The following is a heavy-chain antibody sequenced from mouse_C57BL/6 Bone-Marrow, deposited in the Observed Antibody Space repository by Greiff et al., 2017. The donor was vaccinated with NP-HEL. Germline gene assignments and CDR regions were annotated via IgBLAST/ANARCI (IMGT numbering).Heavy chain of an antibody. D-gene: IGHD1-1*01. CDR2: IDPSDSYT. Sequence: QVQLQQPGAELVKPGASVKLSCKASGYTFTSYWMQWVKQRPGQGLEWIGEIDPSDSYTNYNQKFKGKATLTVDTSSSTAYMQLSSLTSEDSAVYYCARDYGRDYWGQGTTLTVSS. CDR3: ARDYGRDY. CDR1: GYTFTSYW. V-gene: IGHV1-50*01. J-gene: IGHJ2*01.